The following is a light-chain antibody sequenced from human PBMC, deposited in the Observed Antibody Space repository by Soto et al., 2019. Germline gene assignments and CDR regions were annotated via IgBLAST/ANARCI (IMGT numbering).Light chain of an antibody. CDR3: EAWEDSLNGYV. CDR2: SYD. V-gene: IGLV1-44*01. CDR1: SSNIGGNT. J-gene: IGLJ1*01. Sequence: QSVLTQPPSASGTPGQRVTISCSTSSSNIGGNTVNWYQQVPGTAPKLLIYSYDQRPSGVPDRFSGSKSGTSASLAISGLQSEDEADYYCEAWEDSLNGYVFGTGTKVTVL.